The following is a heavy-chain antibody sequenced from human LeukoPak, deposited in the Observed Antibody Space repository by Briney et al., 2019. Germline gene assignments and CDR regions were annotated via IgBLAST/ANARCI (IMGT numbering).Heavy chain of an antibody. J-gene: IGHJ6*02. D-gene: IGHD3-10*01. CDR3: ARVIGGSGSYLGYYYYYGMDV. CDR1: GGSISSGGYS. CDR2: IYHSGIT. V-gene: IGHV4-30-2*01. Sequence: PSQTLSLTCAVSGGSISSGGYSWSWIRQPPGKGLEWIGYIYHSGITYYSPSLKSRVTISVDRSKNQFSLKLSSVTAADTAVYYCARVIGGSGSYLGYYYYYGMDVWGQGTTVTVSS.